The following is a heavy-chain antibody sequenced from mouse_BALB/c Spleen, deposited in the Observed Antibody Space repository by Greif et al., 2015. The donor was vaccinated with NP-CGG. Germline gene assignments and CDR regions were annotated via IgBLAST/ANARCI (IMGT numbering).Heavy chain of an antibody. V-gene: IGHV5-4*02. Sequence: DVKLVESGGGLVKPGGSLKLSCAASGFTFSDYYMYWVRQTPEKRLEWVATISDGGSYTYYPDSVKGRFTISRDNAKNNLYLQMSSLKSEDTAMYYCARDTVVANYYAMDYWGQGTSVTVSS. J-gene: IGHJ4*01. D-gene: IGHD1-1*01. CDR1: GFTFSDYY. CDR2: ISDGGSYT. CDR3: ARDTVVANYYAMDY.